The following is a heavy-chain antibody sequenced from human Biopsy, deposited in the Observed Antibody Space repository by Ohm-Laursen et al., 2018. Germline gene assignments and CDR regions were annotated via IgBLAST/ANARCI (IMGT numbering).Heavy chain of an antibody. Sequence: TLSLTCSVSGGSIISYYWTWIRQPPGKGLVWIGHVYNGGITNYNPSLKRRVTISKDTSKNQFSLQVNSVTASDTGVYYCARTPRDSFWSGSYKRGLWFDPWGQGTLVIVSS. CDR1: GGSIISYY. V-gene: IGHV4-59*01. J-gene: IGHJ5*02. D-gene: IGHD3-3*01. CDR2: VYNGGIT. CDR3: ARTPRDSFWSGSYKRGLWFDP.